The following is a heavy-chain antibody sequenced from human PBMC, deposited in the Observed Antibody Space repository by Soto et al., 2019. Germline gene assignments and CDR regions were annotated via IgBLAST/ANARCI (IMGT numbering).Heavy chain of an antibody. CDR2: IIPIFGTA. Sequence: SVKVSCKASGGTFSSYAISWVRQAPGQGLEWMGGIIPIFGTANYAQKFQGRVTITADESTSTAYMELSSLRSEDTAVYYCARDGGRLLWFGELSNGPPYYYYYGMDVWGQGTTVTVSS. V-gene: IGHV1-69*13. D-gene: IGHD3-10*01. CDR1: GGTFSSYA. J-gene: IGHJ6*02. CDR3: ARDGGRLLWFGELSNGPPYYYYYGMDV.